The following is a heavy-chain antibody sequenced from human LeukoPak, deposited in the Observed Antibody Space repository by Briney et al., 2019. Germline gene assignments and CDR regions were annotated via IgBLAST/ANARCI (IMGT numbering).Heavy chain of an antibody. D-gene: IGHD3-3*01. CDR1: GGTFSSYT. Sequence: GASVKVSCKASGGTFSSYTISWVRQAPGQGLEWMGRIIPILGIANYAQKFQGRVTITADKSTSTAYMELSSLRPEDTAVYYCARGTTIFGVVIIASYWGQGTLVTVSS. V-gene: IGHV1-69*02. CDR3: ARGTTIFGVVIIASY. J-gene: IGHJ4*02. CDR2: IIPILGIA.